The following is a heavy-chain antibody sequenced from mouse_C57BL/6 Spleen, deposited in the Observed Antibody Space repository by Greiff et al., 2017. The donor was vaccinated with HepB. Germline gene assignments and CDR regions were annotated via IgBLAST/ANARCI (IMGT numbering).Heavy chain of an antibody. J-gene: IGHJ2*01. V-gene: IGHV1-55*01. CDR1: GYTFTSYW. CDR2: IYPGSGST. CDR3: ARWDDGYPYFDY. Sequence: QVQLKQPGAELVKPGASVKMSCKASGYTFTSYWITWVKQRPGQGLEWIGDIYPGSGSTNYNEKFKSKATLTVDTSSSTAYMQLSSLTSEDSAVYYCARWDDGYPYFDYWGQGTTLTVSS. D-gene: IGHD2-3*01.